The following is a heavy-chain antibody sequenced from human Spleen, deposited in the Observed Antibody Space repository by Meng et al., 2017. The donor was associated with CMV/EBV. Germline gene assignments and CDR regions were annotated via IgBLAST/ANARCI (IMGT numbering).Heavy chain of an antibody. V-gene: IGHV3-20*04. CDR3: AKDSNYGNAFDI. Sequence: GESLKISCAASGFTFDAYGMSWVRQAPGKGLEWVSTINWNGARIGYVDSVKGRFTISRDNAKNSLDLQMHSLRPEDTALYYCAKDSNYGNAFDIWGRGTLVTVS. D-gene: IGHD4-11*01. J-gene: IGHJ3*02. CDR1: GFTFDAYG. CDR2: INWNGARI.